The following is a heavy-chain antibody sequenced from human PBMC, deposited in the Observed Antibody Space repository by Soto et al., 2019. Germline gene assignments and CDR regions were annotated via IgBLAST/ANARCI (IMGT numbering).Heavy chain of an antibody. CDR3: AKVYAAAFDI. CDR2: IGGSGGDT. Sequence: PGGSLRLSCAASGFTFSNDAMSWVRQAPGKGLEWVSGIGGSGGDTYYADSVRGRFTISRDNSKNTLSLQMNSLRAEDTAIYYCAKVYAAAFDIWGQGTMVTVSS. J-gene: IGHJ3*02. V-gene: IGHV3-23*01. D-gene: IGHD2-15*01. CDR1: GFTFSNDA.